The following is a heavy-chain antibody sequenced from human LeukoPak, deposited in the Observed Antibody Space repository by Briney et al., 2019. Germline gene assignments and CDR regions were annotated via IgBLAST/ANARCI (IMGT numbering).Heavy chain of an antibody. CDR1: GGSFSGYY. CDR2: INHSGST. CDR3: ARIPKNTRGNY. J-gene: IGHJ4*02. Sequence: PSETLSLTCAVYGGSFSGYYWSWIRQPPGKGLEWIGEINHSGSTNYNPSLKSRVTISVDTSKNQYSLKLSSVTAADTAVYYCARIPKNTRGNYWGQGTLVTVSS. D-gene: IGHD3-16*01. V-gene: IGHV4-34*01.